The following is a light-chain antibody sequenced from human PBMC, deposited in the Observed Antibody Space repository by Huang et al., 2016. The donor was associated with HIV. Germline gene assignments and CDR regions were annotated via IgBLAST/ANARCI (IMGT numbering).Light chain of an antibody. CDR3: HQRSNWFT. CDR1: QSISSS. Sequence: EIVLTQSPATLSLSPGERAILSCRASQSISSSLAWYQHKPGQAPRLLIYEASNRATGIPARFSGSGSETDFTRTISSLEPEDFAVYYCHQRSNWFTFGPGTRVDIK. V-gene: IGKV3-11*01. CDR2: EAS. J-gene: IGKJ3*01.